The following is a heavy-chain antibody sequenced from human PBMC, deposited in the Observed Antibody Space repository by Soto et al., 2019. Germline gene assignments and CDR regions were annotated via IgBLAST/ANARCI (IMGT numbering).Heavy chain of an antibody. D-gene: IGHD2-2*01. V-gene: IGHV4-31*03. J-gene: IGHJ5*02. CDR3: AREGYCSSTSCHDWFDP. CDR1: GGSISSCGYY. Sequence: SETLSLTCTVSGGSISSCGYYWSWIRHHPGKGLEWIGYIYYSGSTYYNPSLKSRVTISVDTSKNQFSLKLSSVTAADTAVYYCAREGYCSSTSCHDWFDPWAQGTLDTVSS. CDR2: IYYSGST.